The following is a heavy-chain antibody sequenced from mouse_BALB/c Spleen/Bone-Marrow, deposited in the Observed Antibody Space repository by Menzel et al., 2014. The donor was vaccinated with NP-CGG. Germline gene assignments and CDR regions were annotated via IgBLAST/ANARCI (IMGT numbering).Heavy chain of an antibody. V-gene: IGHV4-1*02. J-gene: IGHJ3*01. D-gene: IGHD2-3*01. CDR3: SRLGYYGGFAY. CDR2: INPDSRTI. Sequence: EVHLVESGGGLVQPGGSLKVSCAAPGFDFSRYWMSWVRQAPGKGLEWIGEINPDSRTINYTPSLKDKFIISRDNAKNTLYLQMSKVRSEDTALYYCSRLGYYGGFAYWGQGTLVTVSA. CDR1: GFDFSRYW.